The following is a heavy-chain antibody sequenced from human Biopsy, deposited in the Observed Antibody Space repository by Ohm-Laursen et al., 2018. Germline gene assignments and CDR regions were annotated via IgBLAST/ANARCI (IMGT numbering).Heavy chain of an antibody. D-gene: IGHD3-10*01. V-gene: IGHV3-23*01. CDR2: VTGSGRST. J-gene: IGHJ5*02. Sequence: GSLRLSCAAFGFIFSNYWMSWVRQGPEKGLEWVSVVTGSGRSTYYTDSVKGRFSISRDNSKNTLYLQMNSLRVEDTAVYYCAKGRSGGTGHGNWFDPWGQGTLVIVSS. CDR1: GFIFSNYW. CDR3: AKGRSGGTGHGNWFDP.